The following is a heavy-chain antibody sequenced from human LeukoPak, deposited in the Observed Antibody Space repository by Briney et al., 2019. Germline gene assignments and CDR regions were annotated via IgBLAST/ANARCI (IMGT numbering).Heavy chain of an antibody. Sequence: SVKVSCKASGYTFTGYYMHWVRQAPGQGLEWMGGIIPIFGTANYAQKFQGRVTITADESTSTAYMELSSLRSGDTAVYYCARGPLDYYMDVWGKGTTVTVSS. CDR3: ARGPLDYYMDV. CDR2: IIPIFGTA. V-gene: IGHV1-69*13. CDR1: GYTFTGYY. J-gene: IGHJ6*03.